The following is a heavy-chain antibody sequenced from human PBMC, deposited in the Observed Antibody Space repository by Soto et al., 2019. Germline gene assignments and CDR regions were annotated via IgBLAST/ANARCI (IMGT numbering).Heavy chain of an antibody. V-gene: IGHV5-51*01. Sequence: GESLKISCKGSGYSFTSYWIGWVRQMPGKGLEWMGIIYPGDSDTRYSPSFQGQVTISADKSISTAYLQWSSLKASDTAMYYCARKSGRAAAGTRDYYGRDGWGQGITVTVYS. CDR2: IYPGDSDT. J-gene: IGHJ6*02. D-gene: IGHD6-13*01. CDR1: GYSFTSYW. CDR3: ARKSGRAAAGTRDYYGRDG.